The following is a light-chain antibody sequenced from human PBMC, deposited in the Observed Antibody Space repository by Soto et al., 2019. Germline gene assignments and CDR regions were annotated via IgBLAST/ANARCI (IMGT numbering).Light chain of an antibody. CDR1: QSISNW. CDR2: HAS. Sequence: DIQMTQSPSSLSASVGDRVTITCRASQSISNWLAWYQQKPGTAPKLLIYHASTLESGVPARFSGSGSGTDFTLTISSLQSEDFAVYYCQQYNFWPLTFGGGTKVDIK. CDR3: QQYNFWPLT. V-gene: IGKV1-5*01. J-gene: IGKJ4*01.